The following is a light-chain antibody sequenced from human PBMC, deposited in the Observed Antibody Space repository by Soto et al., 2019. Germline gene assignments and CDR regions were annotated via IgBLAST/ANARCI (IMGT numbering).Light chain of an antibody. CDR2: QAT. Sequence: DIQMTQSPSTLSASVGDRVTITCRASQNIRNWLAWYQQKSGKAPNLLIYQATNLESGVPSRFSGSGSGTEFTLTISSLQPNDSATYYCQQYNSDPTWTFGQGTKVEIK. V-gene: IGKV1-5*03. CDR3: QQYNSDPTWT. CDR1: QNIRNW. J-gene: IGKJ1*01.